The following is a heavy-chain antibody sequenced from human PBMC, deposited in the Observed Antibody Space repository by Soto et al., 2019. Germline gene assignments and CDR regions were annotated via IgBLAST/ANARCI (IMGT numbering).Heavy chain of an antibody. D-gene: IGHD4-17*01. Sequence: QVQLVESGGGVVQPGRSLRLSCAASGFTFSSYGMHWVRQAPGKGLEWVAVISYDGSNKYYADSVKGRFTISRDNSKNTLYLQMNSLRAEDTDVYYCAKDRDGDYVFDYWGQGTLVTVSS. V-gene: IGHV3-30*18. CDR1: GFTFSSYG. J-gene: IGHJ4*02. CDR3: AKDRDGDYVFDY. CDR2: ISYDGSNK.